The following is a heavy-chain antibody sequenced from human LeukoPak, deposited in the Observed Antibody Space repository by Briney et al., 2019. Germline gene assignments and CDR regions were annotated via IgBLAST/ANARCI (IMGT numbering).Heavy chain of an antibody. Sequence: SETLSLTCTVSGGSVSSFYWSWIRQPAGKGLEWIGRLYTSGSTNYNPSLKSRVTISVDTSKNQFSLKLSSVTAADTAVYYCARPRFNWFDPWGQGTLVTVSS. V-gene: IGHV4-4*07. CDR3: ARPRFNWFDP. CDR1: GGSVSSFY. CDR2: LYTSGST. J-gene: IGHJ5*02.